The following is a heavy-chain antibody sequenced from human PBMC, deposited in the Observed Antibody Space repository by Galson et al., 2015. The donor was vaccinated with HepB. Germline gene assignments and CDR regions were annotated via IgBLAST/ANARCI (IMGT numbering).Heavy chain of an antibody. D-gene: IGHD4-11*01. J-gene: IGHJ6*03. CDR1: GYTFTNYG. CDR2: ISGYSGNT. CDR3: ARRATTNHYYYYYYMDV. V-gene: IGHV1-18*01. Sequence: SVKVSCKASGYTFTNYGITWVRQAPGQGLEWMGWISGYSGNTNYAQSLQGRVTMTTDTSTSTAYMELRSLRSDDTAVYYCARRATTNHYYYYYYMDVWGKGTTVTVSS.